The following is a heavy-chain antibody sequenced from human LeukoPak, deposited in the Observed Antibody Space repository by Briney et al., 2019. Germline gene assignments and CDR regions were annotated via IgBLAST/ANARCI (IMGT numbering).Heavy chain of an antibody. D-gene: IGHD4-23*01. V-gene: IGHV3-23*01. CDR2: ISGSGGST. Sequence: GGSLRLSCAASGFTFSSYAMSWVRQAPGKGLEWVSAISGSGGSTYYADSVKGRFTISRDNSKNTLYLQMNSLRAEDTAVYYCAKKWSSDGGNPYYYYYYMDVWGKGTTVTISS. CDR1: GFTFSSYA. CDR3: AKKWSSDGGNPYYYYYYMDV. J-gene: IGHJ6*03.